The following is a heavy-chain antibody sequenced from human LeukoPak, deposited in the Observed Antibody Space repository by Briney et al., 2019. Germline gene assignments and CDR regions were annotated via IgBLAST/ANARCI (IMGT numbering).Heavy chain of an antibody. CDR2: ISGSGGST. J-gene: IGHJ5*02. CDR1: GFTFSSYA. CDR3: AKSRLLLWFGEA. Sequence: GGSLRLSCAASGFTFSSYAMSWVRQAPGKGLEWVSAISGSGGSTYYADSVKGRFTISRDNSKNTLYLQMNSLRAEDTAIYYCAKSRLLLWFGEAWGQGTLVTVSS. V-gene: IGHV3-23*01. D-gene: IGHD3-10*01.